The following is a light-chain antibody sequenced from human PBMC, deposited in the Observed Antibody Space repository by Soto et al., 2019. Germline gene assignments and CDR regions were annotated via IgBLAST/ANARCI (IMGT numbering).Light chain of an antibody. J-gene: IGLJ1*01. V-gene: IGLV2-14*01. CDR3: SSYTSSSTLYV. CDR2: EVS. Sequence: VLTQPASVSGSPGQSITISCTGTSSDVGGYNYVSWYQQHPGKAPKLMIYEVSNRPSGVSNRFSGSKSDNTASLTISGLQAEDEADYYCSSYTSSSTLYVFGTGTKVTVL. CDR1: SSDVGGYNY.